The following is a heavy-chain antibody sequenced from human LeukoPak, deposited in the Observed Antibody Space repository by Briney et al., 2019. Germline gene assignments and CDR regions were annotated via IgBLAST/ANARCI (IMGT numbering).Heavy chain of an antibody. V-gene: IGHV1-69*13. CDR3: ARDRPGTRSGYYSA. Sequence: SVKVSCKASGYTFTGYYMHWVRQAPGQGLEWMGGIIPIFGTANYAQKFQGRVTITADESTSTAYMELSSLRSEDTAVYYCARDRPGTRSGYYSAWGQGTLVTVSS. CDR2: IIPIFGTA. CDR1: GYTFTGYY. J-gene: IGHJ5*02. D-gene: IGHD3-22*01.